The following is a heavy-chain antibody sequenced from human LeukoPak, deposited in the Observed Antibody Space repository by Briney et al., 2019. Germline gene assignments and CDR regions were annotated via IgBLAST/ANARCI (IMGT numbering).Heavy chain of an antibody. CDR1: GYTLTELS. CDR2: FDPEDGET. J-gene: IGHJ4*02. D-gene: IGHD2-21*01. Sequence: ASVKVSCKVSGYTLTELSMRWVRQAPGKGLEWMGGFDPEDGETIYAQKFQGRVTMTEDTSTDTAYMELSSLRSEDTAVYYCATSPRGSILRRGNTFDYWGQGTLVTVSS. CDR3: ATSPRGSILRRGNTFDY. V-gene: IGHV1-24*01.